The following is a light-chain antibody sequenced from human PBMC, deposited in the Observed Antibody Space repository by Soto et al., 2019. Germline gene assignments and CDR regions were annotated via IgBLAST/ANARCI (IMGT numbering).Light chain of an antibody. CDR1: QCISSY. V-gene: IGKV1D-8*01. CDR3: RQYYRCPLS. CDR2: AAA. J-gene: IGKJ4*01. Sequence: VIWMTQSPSLLSASTGDRVTSSCRMSQCISSYLAWYQQKPGKAPELLIYAAATLQSGVPSRVSGSVSGTDFTLTISCLQAEGFATYYCRQYYRCPLSFGGGTKVEIK.